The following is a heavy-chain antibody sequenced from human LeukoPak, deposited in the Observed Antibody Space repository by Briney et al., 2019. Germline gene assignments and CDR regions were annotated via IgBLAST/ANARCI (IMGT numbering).Heavy chain of an antibody. Sequence: GGSLRLSCAASGFTFDHYAMHCVRQAPGKGLEWVSLISADGATTFCADSVKGRFTISRDNSKNSLYLQMNSLRTGGTALYYCAKDIHDRGYADCWGQGTLVTVSS. D-gene: IGHD3-22*01. J-gene: IGHJ4*02. V-gene: IGHV3-43*02. CDR1: GFTFDHYA. CDR3: AKDIHDRGYADC. CDR2: ISADGATT.